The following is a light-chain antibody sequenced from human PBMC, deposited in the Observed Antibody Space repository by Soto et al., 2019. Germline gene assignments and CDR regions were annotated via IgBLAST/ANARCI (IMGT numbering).Light chain of an antibody. Sequence: DIVMTQSPDSLAVSLGERATINCKSSQSVLYSSNNKNYLAWYQQKPGQPPKLLIYWASARKSGVPDRFSGSGSGTDFNLTISSLQAEDVAVYYCQQYYSTPPTFGQGTKVEIK. CDR1: QSVLYSSNNKNY. J-gene: IGKJ1*01. V-gene: IGKV4-1*01. CDR3: QQYYSTPPT. CDR2: WAS.